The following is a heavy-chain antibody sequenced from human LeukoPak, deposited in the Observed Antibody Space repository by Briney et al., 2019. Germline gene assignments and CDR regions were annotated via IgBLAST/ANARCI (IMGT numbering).Heavy chain of an antibody. J-gene: IGHJ4*02. CDR2: INCNGGST. D-gene: IGHD3-22*01. CDR1: GFTFDDYG. CDR3: AGVGVAYYYDSSGYYLPD. V-gene: IGHV3-20*04. Sequence: GGSLRLSCAASGFTFDDYGMSWVRQAPGKGLEWVSGINCNGGSTGYADSVKGRFTISRDNAKNSLYLQMKSLRAEDTALYYCAGVGVAYYYDSSGYYLPDWGQGTLVTVSS.